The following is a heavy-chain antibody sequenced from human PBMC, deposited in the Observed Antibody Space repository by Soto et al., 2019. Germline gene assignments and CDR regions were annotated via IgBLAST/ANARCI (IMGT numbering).Heavy chain of an antibody. CDR2: INSDGSNT. CDR3: TRGRYCSSTSCKYFDY. Sequence: EVQLVESGGGVVQPGGSLRLSCAASGFTHSSYWMHWVRQAPGKGLVWVSHINSDGSNTNYADSVKGRFTISRDNAKKTLYLQMNSLRAEDTAVYYCTRGRYCSSTSCKYFDYWGQGTLVTVSS. D-gene: IGHD2-2*01. J-gene: IGHJ4*02. V-gene: IGHV3-74*01. CDR1: GFTHSSYW.